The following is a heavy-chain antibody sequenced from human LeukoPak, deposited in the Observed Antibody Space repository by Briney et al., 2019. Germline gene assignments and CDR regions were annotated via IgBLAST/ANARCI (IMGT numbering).Heavy chain of an antibody. J-gene: IGHJ4*02. D-gene: IGHD2-21*02. CDR3: ARGEQSGDLGGGY. Sequence: HSGGSLRLSCAASGFTFSSYSMNWVRQAPGKGLEWVSYISSGSSTIYYADSVKGRFTISRDNAKNSLYLQMNSLRAEDTAVYYCARGEQSGDLGGGYWGQGTLVTVSS. CDR1: GFTFSSYS. CDR2: ISSGSSTI. V-gene: IGHV3-48*04.